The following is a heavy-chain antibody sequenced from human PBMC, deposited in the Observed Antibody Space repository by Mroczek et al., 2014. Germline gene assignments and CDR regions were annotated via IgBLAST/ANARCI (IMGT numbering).Heavy chain of an antibody. V-gene: IGHV4-39*01. D-gene: IGHD5-18*01. CDR3: ARQGRQLWSTEGGN. CDR1: GGSISSSSYY. CDR2: IYYSGST. J-gene: IGHJ4*02. Sequence: QVQLQESGPGLVKPSETLSLTCTVSGGSISSSSYYWGWIRQPPGKGLEWIGSIYYSGSTYYNPPLKSRVTISVDTSKNQFSLKLSSVTAADTAVYYCARQGRQLWSTEGGNWGQGTLVTVSS.